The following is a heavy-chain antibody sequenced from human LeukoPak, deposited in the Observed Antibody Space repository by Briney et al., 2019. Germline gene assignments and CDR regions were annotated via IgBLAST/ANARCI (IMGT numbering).Heavy chain of an antibody. CDR2: IRYDGSNK. CDR3: ARDRSLVAATPYWFDP. D-gene: IGHD2-15*01. V-gene: IGHV3-30*02. CDR1: GFTFSSYG. Sequence: GGSLRLSCAASGFTFSSYGMHWVRQAPGKGLEWVAFIRYDGSNKYYADSVKGRFTISRDNSKNTLYVQMSSLRAEDTAVYYCARDRSLVAATPYWFDPWGQGTLVTVSS. J-gene: IGHJ5*02.